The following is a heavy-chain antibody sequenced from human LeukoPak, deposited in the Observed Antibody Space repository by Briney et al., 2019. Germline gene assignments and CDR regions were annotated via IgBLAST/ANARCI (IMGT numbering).Heavy chain of an antibody. CDR1: GFSFSTYS. V-gene: IGHV3-48*04. Sequence: GGSLRLSCAASGFSFSTYSMNWVRQAPGKGLEWVSYISTTSGTIHYADSVKGRFTISRDNAKNSLYLQMNSLRADDTAVYYCASRGYQLLSPFDYWGQGTLVTVSS. D-gene: IGHD2-2*01. J-gene: IGHJ4*02. CDR2: ISTTSGTI. CDR3: ASRGYQLLSPFDY.